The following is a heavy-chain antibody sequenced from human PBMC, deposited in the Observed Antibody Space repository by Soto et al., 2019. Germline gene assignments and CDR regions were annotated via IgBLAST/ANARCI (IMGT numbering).Heavy chain of an antibody. J-gene: IGHJ3*02. CDR3: ARDLPKKYYYDSRAKDAFDI. Sequence: PGGSLRLSCAASGFTVSSNYMSWVRQAPGKGLEWAYIISSSSSTYYADSVKGRFTISRDNAKNTLYLQMNSLRDEDTAVYYCARDLPKKYYYDSRAKDAFDIWGQGTVVTVSS. CDR1: GFTVSSNY. V-gene: IGHV3-66*01. D-gene: IGHD3-22*01. CDR2: ISSSSST.